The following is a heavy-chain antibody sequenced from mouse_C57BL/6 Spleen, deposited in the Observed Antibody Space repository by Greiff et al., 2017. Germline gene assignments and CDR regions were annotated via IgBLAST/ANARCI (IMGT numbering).Heavy chain of an antibody. J-gene: IGHJ3*01. V-gene: IGHV1-58*01. CDR2: IYTGNGYT. CDR3: ARNERDPFAY. Sequence: VQLQQSGAELVRPGSSVKMSCKTSGYTFTSYGINWVKQRPGQGLEWIGYIYTGNGYTEYNEKFKGKATLTSDKSSSPAYMQLSSLTSEDAAISFCARNERDPFAYWGQGTLVTVSA. CDR1: GYTFTSYG.